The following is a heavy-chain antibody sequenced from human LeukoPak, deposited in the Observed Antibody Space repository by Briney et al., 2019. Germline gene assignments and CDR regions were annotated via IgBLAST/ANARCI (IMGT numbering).Heavy chain of an antibody. Sequence: SETLSLTCTVSGGSISSRDNYWGWFRQPPGKGLEWIGSIYYSGNTYYNPSLESRVTISVDTSKNQFSLKVSSATAADTAVYYCARQDTLTHYYVMDVWGQGTTVPVSS. CDR1: GGSISSRDNY. D-gene: IGHD3-9*01. CDR2: IYYSGNT. J-gene: IGHJ6*02. CDR3: ARQDTLTHYYVMDV. V-gene: IGHV4-39*01.